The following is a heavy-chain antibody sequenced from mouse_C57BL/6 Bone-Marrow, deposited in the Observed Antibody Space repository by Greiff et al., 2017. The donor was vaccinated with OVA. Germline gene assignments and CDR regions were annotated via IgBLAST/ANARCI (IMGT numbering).Heavy chain of an antibody. CDR1: GFTFSSYG. V-gene: IGHV5-6*01. CDR3: ARRYYYGSSYSWFAY. D-gene: IGHD1-1*01. CDR2: ISSGGSYT. J-gene: IGHJ3*01. Sequence: EVHLVESGGDLVKPGGSLKLSCAASGFTFSSYGMSWVRQTPDKRLEWVATISSGGSYTYYPDSVKGRFTISRDNAKNTLYLQMSSLKSEDTAMYYCARRYYYGSSYSWFAYWGQGTLVTVSA.